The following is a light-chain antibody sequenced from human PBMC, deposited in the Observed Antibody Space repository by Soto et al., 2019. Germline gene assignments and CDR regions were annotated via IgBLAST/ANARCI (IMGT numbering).Light chain of an antibody. CDR2: GAS. J-gene: IGKJ2*01. CDR3: QQYNKWPGT. CDR1: QTVSIN. V-gene: IGKV3-15*01. Sequence: EIVMRQSPATLSVSQGERATLSCRASQTVSINVAWYQQKPGQAPRLLIYGASTRATDIPARFSGSGSGTEFTLTISSLQSEDFAVYYCQQYNKWPGTFGQGTKLEIK.